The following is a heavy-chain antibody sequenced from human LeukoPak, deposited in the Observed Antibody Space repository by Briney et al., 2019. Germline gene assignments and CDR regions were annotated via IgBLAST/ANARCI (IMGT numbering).Heavy chain of an antibody. CDR3: ARTLRLGTPRAFDI. J-gene: IGHJ3*02. D-gene: IGHD1-14*01. V-gene: IGHV3-23*01. CDR2: IGGATNST. CDR1: GFYFSTFA. Sequence: GGSLRLSCAASGFYFSTFAMTWVRQAPGKGLEWVSTIGGATNSTYYADSVKGRFTISRDNAKNSLYLQMNSLRAEDTALYYCARTLRLGTPRAFDIWGRGTMVTVSS.